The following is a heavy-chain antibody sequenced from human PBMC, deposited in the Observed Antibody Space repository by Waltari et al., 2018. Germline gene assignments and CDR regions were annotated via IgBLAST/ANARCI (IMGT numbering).Heavy chain of an antibody. CDR2: IYYSGST. D-gene: IGHD5-12*01. CDR1: GGSTRSYY. Sequence: QVQLQESGPGLVKPSETLSLTCTVSGGSTRSYYWRWIRPPPGKGLEWIGNIYYSGSTNYNPSLKSRVTTSVDTSKNQFSLEVSSVTAADTAVYYCARERDGYNYGGFDYWGQGALAIVSP. J-gene: IGHJ4*02. CDR3: ARERDGYNYGGFDY. V-gene: IGHV4-59*01.